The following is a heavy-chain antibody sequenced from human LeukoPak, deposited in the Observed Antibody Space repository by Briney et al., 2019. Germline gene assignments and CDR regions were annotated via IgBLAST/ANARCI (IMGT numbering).Heavy chain of an antibody. CDR1: GGSFSGYY. CDR2: INHSGST. J-gene: IGHJ4*02. Sequence: SETLSLTCDVYGGSFSGYYWSWIRQPPGKGLEWIGEINHSGSTNYNPSLKSRVTISVDASKNQFSLKLSSVTAADTAVYYCARVVGDYYGSGSYRFDYWGQGTLVTVSS. CDR3: ARVVGDYYGSGSYRFDY. D-gene: IGHD3-10*01. V-gene: IGHV4-34*01.